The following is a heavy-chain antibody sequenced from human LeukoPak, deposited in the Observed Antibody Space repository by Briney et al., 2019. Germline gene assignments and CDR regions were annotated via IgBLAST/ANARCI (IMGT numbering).Heavy chain of an antibody. J-gene: IGHJ4*02. CDR2: INPSGGST. Sequence: ASVKVSCKASGYTFTSYYMHWVRQAPGQGLEWMGIINPSGGSTSYAQKFQGRVTMTRDMSASTLYMELSSLRSEDTAVYYCAREGGWLRFGYELDYWGQGTLVTVSS. CDR3: AREGGWLRFGYELDY. CDR1: GYTFTSYY. V-gene: IGHV1-46*01. D-gene: IGHD5-12*01.